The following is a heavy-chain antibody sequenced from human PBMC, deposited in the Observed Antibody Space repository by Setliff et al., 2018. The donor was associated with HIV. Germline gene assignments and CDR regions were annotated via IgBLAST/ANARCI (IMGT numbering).Heavy chain of an antibody. J-gene: IGHJ4*02. CDR2: IYYTGFA. Sequence: SETLSLTCSASGDSISSGSYFWGWIRQTPGKGLEWIGNIYYTGFAYYNPSLKSRVTISLDTSKTHFFLNLTSVTDADTAVYFCTREGRGDPAMATTRIDYWGQGKRVTVSS. V-gene: IGHV4-39*02. D-gene: IGHD1-1*01. CDR3: TREGRGDPAMATTRIDY. CDR1: GDSISSGSYF.